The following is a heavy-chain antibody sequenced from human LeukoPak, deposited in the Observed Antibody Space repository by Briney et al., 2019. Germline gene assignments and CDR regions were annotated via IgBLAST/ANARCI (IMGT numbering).Heavy chain of an antibody. CDR2: INHSGST. V-gene: IGHV4-34*01. D-gene: IGHD3-16*02. CDR1: GGSFSGYY. Sequence: SETLSLTCAVYGGSFSGYYWSWIRQPPGKGLEWIGEINHSGSTNYNPSLKSRVTISVDTSKNQFSLKLSSVTAADTAVYYCARVGAQSLYVWGSYRYLDYWGQGTLVTVSS. CDR3: ARVGAQSLYVWGSYRYLDY. J-gene: IGHJ4*02.